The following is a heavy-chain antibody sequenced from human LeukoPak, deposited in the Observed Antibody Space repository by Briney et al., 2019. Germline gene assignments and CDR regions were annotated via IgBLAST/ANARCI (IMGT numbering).Heavy chain of an antibody. J-gene: IGHJ4*02. CDR3: TRDPGAYGDYRGSLSY. V-gene: IGHV3-53*01. Sequence: GGSLRLSCAASGFTVSSNYMSWVRQAPGKGLEWGSVIYSGGSTYYADSVKGRFTISRDNSKTTLYLQMNSLRAEDTAVYYCTRDPGAYGDYRGSLSYWGQGTLVTVSS. CDR1: GFTVSSNY. CDR2: IYSGGST. D-gene: IGHD4-17*01.